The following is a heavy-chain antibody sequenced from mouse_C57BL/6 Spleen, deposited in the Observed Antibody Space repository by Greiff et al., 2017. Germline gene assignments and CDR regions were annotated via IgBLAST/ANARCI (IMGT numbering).Heavy chain of an antibody. J-gene: IGHJ3*01. D-gene: IGHD1-1*01. CDR1: GYSITSGYD. CDR3: ASGSSYRWFAY. V-gene: IGHV3-1*01. Sequence: EVQVVESGPGMVKPSQSLSLTCTVTGYSITSGYDWHWIRHFPGNKLEWMGYISYSGSTNYNPSLKSRISITHDTSKNHFFLKLNSVTTEDTATYYCASGSSYRWFAYWGQGTLVTVSA. CDR2: ISYSGST.